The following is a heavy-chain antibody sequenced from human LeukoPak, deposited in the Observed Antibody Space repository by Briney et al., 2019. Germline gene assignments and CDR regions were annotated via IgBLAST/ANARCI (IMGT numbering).Heavy chain of an antibody. D-gene: IGHD3-22*01. CDR1: GFTFSSYE. CDR3: ATLILVVIHEADGNFDY. Sequence: GGSLRLSCAASGFTFSSYEMNWVRQAPGKGLEWVSYISSSGSTMYYADSVKGRFTISRDNAKNSLYLQMNSLRADDTAVYYCATLILVVIHEADGNFDYWGQGTLVTVSS. J-gene: IGHJ4*02. CDR2: ISSSGSTM. V-gene: IGHV3-48*03.